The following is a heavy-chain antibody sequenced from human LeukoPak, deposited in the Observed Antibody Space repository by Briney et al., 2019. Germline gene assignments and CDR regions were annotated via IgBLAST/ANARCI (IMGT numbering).Heavy chain of an antibody. J-gene: IGHJ5*02. CDR2: IYPGDSDT. Sequence: GESLKISRKGSGYSFTSYWIGWVRQMPGKGREWMGIIYPGDSDTRYSPSFRGQVAISADKSISTAYLQWSSLKASDTAMYYCASCRDSSGYCHHWGQGTLVTVSS. V-gene: IGHV5-51*01. CDR3: ASCRDSSGYCHH. CDR1: GYSFTSYW. D-gene: IGHD3-22*01.